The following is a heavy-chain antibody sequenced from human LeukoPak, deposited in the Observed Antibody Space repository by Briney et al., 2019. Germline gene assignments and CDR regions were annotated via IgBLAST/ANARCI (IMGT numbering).Heavy chain of an antibody. Sequence: GGSLRLSCAASGFTFSNYEMNWVRQAPGKGLEWISYISSSGTTVFYADSVRGRFTIPRDNAKNSVYLQMNSLRGDDTAVYYCARDDLIEAPFDFWGQGTLVTVSS. CDR1: GFTFSNYE. CDR2: ISSSGTTV. D-gene: IGHD3-22*01. CDR3: ARDDLIEAPFDF. J-gene: IGHJ4*02. V-gene: IGHV3-48*03.